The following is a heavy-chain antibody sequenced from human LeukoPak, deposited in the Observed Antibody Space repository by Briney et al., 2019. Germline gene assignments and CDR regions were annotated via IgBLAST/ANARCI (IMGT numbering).Heavy chain of an antibody. J-gene: IGHJ4*02. CDR2: IKQDGSEK. CDR3: ARGGYYDSSGYSPCDY. V-gene: IGHV3-7*03. Sequence: GGSLRLSCAASGFTFSLYWMNWVGRAPGKGLEWVANIKQDGSEKNYVDSVKGRFTISRGNAKNSLYLQMNNLRVEDTAMYYCARGGYYDSSGYSPCDYWGQGTLVTVSS. D-gene: IGHD3-22*01. CDR1: GFTFSLYW.